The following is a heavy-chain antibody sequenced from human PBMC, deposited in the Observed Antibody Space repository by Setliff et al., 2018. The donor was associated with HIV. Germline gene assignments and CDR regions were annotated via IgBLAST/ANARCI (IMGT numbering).Heavy chain of an antibody. CDR1: GGSISSGYYY. CDR3: ARHSPSDY. CDR2: IDYSGNP. Sequence: SETLSLTCTVSGGSISSGYYYWSWIRQHPGKGLEWIGYIDYSGNPFYNPSLRSRVTISLDTSKNQFSLKLSSVTAADTAVYYCARHSPSDYWGQGTLVTVSS. J-gene: IGHJ4*02. V-gene: IGHV4-31*03.